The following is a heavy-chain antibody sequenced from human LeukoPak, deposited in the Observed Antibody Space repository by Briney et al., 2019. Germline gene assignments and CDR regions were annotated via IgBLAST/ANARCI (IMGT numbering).Heavy chain of an antibody. J-gene: IGHJ4*02. D-gene: IGHD6-13*01. Sequence: PGGSLRLSCAASGFTFSSYEMNWVRQAPGKGLEWVSYISSSGSTIYYADSVKGRFTISRDNAKNSLYLQMNSLRVEDTAVYYCAKSRIAAAGLPVFDYWGQGTLVTVSS. CDR1: GFTFSSYE. V-gene: IGHV3-48*03. CDR2: ISSSGSTI. CDR3: AKSRIAAAGLPVFDY.